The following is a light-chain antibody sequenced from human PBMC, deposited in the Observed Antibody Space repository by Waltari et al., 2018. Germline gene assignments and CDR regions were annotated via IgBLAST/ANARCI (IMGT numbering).Light chain of an antibody. CDR2: DAS. CDR1: QSVSSI. Sequence: EIVMTQSPATLSVSRGETATYSCRASQSVSSIVAWYQKQPGQAPRPLIYDASTRSTSIPAKFRGSGSGTEFTLTISSLQSEDFAVYYCQQYKRWPPITFGHGTRLEIK. V-gene: IGKV3-15*01. CDR3: QQYKRWPPIT. J-gene: IGKJ5*01.